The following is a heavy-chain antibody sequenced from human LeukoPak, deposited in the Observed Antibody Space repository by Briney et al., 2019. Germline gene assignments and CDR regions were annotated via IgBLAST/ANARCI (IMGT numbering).Heavy chain of an antibody. CDR1: GFTFNTYT. CDR3: ARARGVSTGYRPIDY. Sequence: PGGSLRLSCAASGFTFNTYTMNWVRQAPGKGLEWVSYISGSSGIIDYADSVRGRFTISRDNAKNSLYLQMNSLRAEDTAVYYCARARGVSTGYRPIDYWGQGTLVTVSS. V-gene: IGHV3-48*01. D-gene: IGHD3-22*01. J-gene: IGHJ4*02. CDR2: ISGSSGII.